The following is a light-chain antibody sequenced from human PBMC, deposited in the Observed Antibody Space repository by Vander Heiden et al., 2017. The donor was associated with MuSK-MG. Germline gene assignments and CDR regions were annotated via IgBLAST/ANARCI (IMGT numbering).Light chain of an antibody. Sequence: QSVLTQPPSASGTPGRRVTIPCSGGSSNIGRNDVYWSQQVPGTDPKLLIYRNNQRLLGVPDPCSCSTSGTSASLAISALWSEDAADYYCSAWDDSLSCNSVFGSGTKFTVL. CDR2: RNN. CDR3: SAWDDSLSCNSV. J-gene: IGLJ1*01. CDR1: SSNIGRND. V-gene: IGLV1-47*03.